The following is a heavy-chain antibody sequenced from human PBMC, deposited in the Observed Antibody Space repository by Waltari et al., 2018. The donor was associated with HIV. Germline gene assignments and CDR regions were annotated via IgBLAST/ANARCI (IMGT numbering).Heavy chain of an antibody. D-gene: IGHD3-22*01. Sequence: EVQLVESGGGLVKPGGSLRLSCAASGFTFSSYSMNWVRQAPGQGLEWVSSISSSSSYIYYADSVKGRFTISRDNAKNSLYLQMNSLRAEDTAVYYCARTSSDSSGYYYPYYFDYWGQGTLVTVSS. V-gene: IGHV3-21*01. CDR3: ARTSSDSSGYYYPYYFDY. CDR1: GFTFSSYS. J-gene: IGHJ4*02. CDR2: ISSSSSYI.